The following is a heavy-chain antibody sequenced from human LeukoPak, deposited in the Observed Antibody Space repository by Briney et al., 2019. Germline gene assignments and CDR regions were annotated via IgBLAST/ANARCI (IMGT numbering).Heavy chain of an antibody. CDR2: INTNTGNP. CDR1: GYTFTDYA. J-gene: IGHJ4*02. CDR3: ARERGYSSSWWSGLYGPANFDY. V-gene: IGHV7-4-1*02. Sequence: ASVKVSCKASGYTFTDYAINWVRQAPGQGLEWMGWINTNTGNPTYAQGFTGRFVFSLDTSVSTAYLQISSLKAEDTAVYYCARERGYSSSWWSGLYGPANFDYWGQGTLVTVSS. D-gene: IGHD6-13*01.